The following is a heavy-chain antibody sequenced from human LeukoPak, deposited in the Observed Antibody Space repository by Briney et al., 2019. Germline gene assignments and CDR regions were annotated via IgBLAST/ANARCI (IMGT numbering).Heavy chain of an antibody. V-gene: IGHV3-21*01. D-gene: IGHD2-2*01. CDR2: ISTSGTYI. Sequence: GGSLRLSCAAPGFTFSTYTMNWVRQAPGKGLEWVSSISTSGTYIYYADSVRGRFTISRDNSKNTLYLQINSLRAEDTAVYYCARESFIVVVPTAYNWFDPWGQGALVTVSS. J-gene: IGHJ5*02. CDR3: ARESFIVVVPTAYNWFDP. CDR1: GFTFSTYT.